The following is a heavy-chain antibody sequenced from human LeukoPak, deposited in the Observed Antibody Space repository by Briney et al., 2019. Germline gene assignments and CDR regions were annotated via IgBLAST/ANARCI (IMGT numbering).Heavy chain of an antibody. CDR3: AREWLRQLDY. D-gene: IGHD5-12*01. V-gene: IGHV3-48*03. CDR1: GFTFSSYE. Sequence: GGSLRLSCAASGFTFSSYEMNWVRQAPGKGLEWVSYISSSGSTIYYAGSVKGRFTISRDNAKNSLYLQMNSLRAEDTAVYYCAREWLRQLDYWGQGTLVTVSS. CDR2: ISSSGSTI. J-gene: IGHJ4*02.